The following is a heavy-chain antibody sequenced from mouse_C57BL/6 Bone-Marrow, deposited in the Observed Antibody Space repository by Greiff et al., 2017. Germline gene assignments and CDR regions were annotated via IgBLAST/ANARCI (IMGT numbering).Heavy chain of an antibody. CDR3: ARYSTTVVATDWYCDV. CDR1: GYTFTSYW. D-gene: IGHD1-1*01. J-gene: IGHJ1*03. CDR2: IDPSDSYT. V-gene: IGHV1-59*01. Sequence: QVQLQQPGAELVRPGTSVKLSCKASGYTFTSYWMHWVKQRPGQGLEWIGVIDPSDSYTNYNQKFKGKATSTVDTSSSTAYMQLSSLTSEDSAVYYCARYSTTVVATDWYCDVWGTGTTVTVSS.